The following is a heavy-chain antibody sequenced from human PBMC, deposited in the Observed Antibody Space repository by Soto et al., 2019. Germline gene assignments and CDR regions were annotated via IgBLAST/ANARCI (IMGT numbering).Heavy chain of an antibody. V-gene: IGHV3-23*01. CDR3: AKDYGSSRYFFDY. CDR2: ISGNGANT. Sequence: GSLLLSSAASGFTFINYAMSWVRQAPGEGLEWVSTISGNGANTHYADSVKGRFSISRDNSKNTLYIQMNSLRAEDTAVYYCAKDYGSSRYFFDYWGQGALVTVSS. D-gene: IGHD6-19*01. J-gene: IGHJ4*02. CDR1: GFTFINYA.